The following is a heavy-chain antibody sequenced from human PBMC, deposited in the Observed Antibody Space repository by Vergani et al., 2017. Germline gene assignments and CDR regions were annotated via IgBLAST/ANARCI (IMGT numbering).Heavy chain of an antibody. V-gene: IGHV4-4*07. Sequence: QVQLPESGPGLVKPSETLSLTCTVSGGSISNYYWSWIRQPAGKGLEWIGRIYTSGSTNYNLSLKSRVTMSVDTSKNQFSLKLSSVTAADTAVYYCARERGGVVAAWFDPWGQGTLVTVSS. D-gene: IGHD2-15*01. CDR1: GGSISNYY. J-gene: IGHJ5*02. CDR3: ARERGGVVAAWFDP. CDR2: IYTSGST.